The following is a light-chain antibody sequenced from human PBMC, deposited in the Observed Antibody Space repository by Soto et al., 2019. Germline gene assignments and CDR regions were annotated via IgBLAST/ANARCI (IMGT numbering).Light chain of an antibody. CDR2: FNN. CDR3: AAWDDSLNGPV. J-gene: IGLJ3*02. CDR1: TSDIGSNT. Sequence: QSVLTQPPSASGTPGQGVTISCSGSTSDIGSNTINWYQLLPGTAPKLLIYFNNQRPSGVPDRFSGSKSGTSASLAISGLQSEDEADYFCAAWDDSLNGPVFGGGTKVTVL. V-gene: IGLV1-44*01.